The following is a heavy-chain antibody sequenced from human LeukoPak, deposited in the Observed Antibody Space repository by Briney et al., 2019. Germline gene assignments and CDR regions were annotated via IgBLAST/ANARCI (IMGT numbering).Heavy chain of an antibody. CDR2: INHSGST. V-gene: IGHV4-34*01. J-gene: IGHJ5*02. Sequence: PSETLSLTCAVYGGSFSGYYWSWIRQPPGKGLEWSGEINHSGSTNYNPSLKSRVTISVDTSKNQFSLKLSSVTAADTAVYYCARGVWQQLVNWFDPWGQGTLVTVSS. CDR3: ARGVWQQLVNWFDP. CDR1: GGSFSGYY. D-gene: IGHD6-13*01.